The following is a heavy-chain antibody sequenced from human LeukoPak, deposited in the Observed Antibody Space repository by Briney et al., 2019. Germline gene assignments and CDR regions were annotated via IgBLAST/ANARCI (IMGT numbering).Heavy chain of an antibody. CDR2: IWYDGSNK. J-gene: IGHJ4*02. CDR1: GFTFSSYG. V-gene: IGHV3-33*06. CDR3: AKENYYDSSGYFDY. Sequence: GGSLRLSCAASGFTFSSYGMHWVRQAPGKGLEWVAVIWYDGSNKYYADSVKGRFTISRDNSKNTLYLQMNSLRAEDMAVYYCAKENYYDSSGYFDYWGQGTLVTVSS. D-gene: IGHD3-22*01.